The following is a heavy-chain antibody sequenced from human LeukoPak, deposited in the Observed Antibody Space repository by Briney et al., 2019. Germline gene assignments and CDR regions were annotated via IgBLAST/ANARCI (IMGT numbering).Heavy chain of an antibody. J-gene: IGHJ4*02. V-gene: IGHV1-18*01. Sequence: ASEKVSCKASGYTFTSYGISWVRQAPGQGLEWMGWISAYNGNTNYAQKLQGRVTMTTDTSTSTAYMELRSLRSDDTAVYYCARDGPNPYSSGWYFDYWGQGTLVTVSS. CDR2: ISAYNGNT. CDR1: GYTFTSYG. D-gene: IGHD6-19*01. CDR3: ARDGPNPYSSGWYFDY.